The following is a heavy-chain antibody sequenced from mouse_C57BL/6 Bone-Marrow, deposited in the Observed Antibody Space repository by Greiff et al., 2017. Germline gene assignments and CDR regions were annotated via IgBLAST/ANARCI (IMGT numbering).Heavy chain of an antibody. CDR2: IYPGSGST. CDR3: ARRTIVTPNYYAMDY. J-gene: IGHJ4*01. CDR1: GYTFTSYW. V-gene: IGHV1-55*01. Sequence: QVQLKQPGAELVKPGASVKMSCKASGYTFTSYWITWVKQRPGQGLEWIGDIYPGSGSTNYNEKFKSKATLTVDTSSSTAYMQLSSLTSEDSAVYYCARRTIVTPNYYAMDYWGQGTSVTVSS. D-gene: IGHD2-5*01.